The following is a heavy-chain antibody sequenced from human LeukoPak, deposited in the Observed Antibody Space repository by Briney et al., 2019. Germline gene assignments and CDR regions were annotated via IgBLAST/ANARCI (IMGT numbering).Heavy chain of an antibody. CDR3: ARDKEYSSGWDVGIPTNKNWFDP. CDR2: ISAYNGNT. J-gene: IGHJ5*02. CDR1: GYTFTSYG. V-gene: IGHV1-18*01. D-gene: IGHD6-19*01. Sequence: ASVKVSCKASGYTFTSYGISWVRQAPGQGLEWMGWISAYNGNTNYAQKLQGRVTMTTDTSTSTAYMELRSLRSDDTAVYYCARDKEYSSGWDVGIPTNKNWFDPWGQGTLVTVSS.